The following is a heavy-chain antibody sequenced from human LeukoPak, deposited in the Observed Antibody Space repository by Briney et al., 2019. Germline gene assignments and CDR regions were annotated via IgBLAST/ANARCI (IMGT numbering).Heavy chain of an antibody. J-gene: IGHJ4*02. CDR2: ISGSGGST. CDR3: RSTPDRPPDDY. D-gene: IGHD1-14*01. V-gene: IGHV3-23*01. Sequence: PSETLSLTCAVYGGSFSGYYWSWVRQAPGKGLEWVSAISGSGGSTYYADSVKGRFTISRDNSKNTLYLQMNSLRAEDTAVYYCRSTPDRPPDDYWGQGTLVTVSS. CDR1: GGSFSGYY.